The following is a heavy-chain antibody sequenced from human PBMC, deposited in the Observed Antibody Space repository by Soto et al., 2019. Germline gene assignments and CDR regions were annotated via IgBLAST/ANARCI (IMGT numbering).Heavy chain of an antibody. D-gene: IGHD1-26*01. CDR3: AKDRFIEDAHNYYGVDA. CDR2: ISSSAHKA. Sequence: GGSLRLSCAAPGFNFSNYAMSWVRQAPGKGLGWVSGISSSAHKANYADSVKGRFTVSRDNSKNTLYLEMKSLRAEDTALYYCAKDRFIEDAHNYYGVDAWGQGTMVTVSS. CDR1: GFNFSNYA. J-gene: IGHJ6*02. V-gene: IGHV3-23*01.